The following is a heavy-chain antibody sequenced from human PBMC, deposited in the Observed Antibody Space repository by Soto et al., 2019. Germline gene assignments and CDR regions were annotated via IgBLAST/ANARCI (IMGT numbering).Heavy chain of an antibody. CDR1: GYSLRGNY. Sequence: ATVNVSCKASGYSLRGNYIHWVRQTPGQGLELMGWINPNSSGTVYAQKFQGRVTMTRDTSLTTVYMQLNRLTSDDSAVYYCARDLIVDGPDNYAMDVWGQGTTVTVS. J-gene: IGHJ6*02. CDR3: ARDLIVDGPDNYAMDV. V-gene: IGHV1-2*02. D-gene: IGHD3-22*01. CDR2: INPNSSGT.